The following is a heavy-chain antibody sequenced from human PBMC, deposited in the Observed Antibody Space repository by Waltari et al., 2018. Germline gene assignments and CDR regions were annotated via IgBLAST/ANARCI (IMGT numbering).Heavy chain of an antibody. Sequence: EVQLVEAGGDIVQQGGSMRLSCAASGFRFSSYWMHWVRQVPGKGLVWVSRINSDGSSISYSDSVKGRFTISRDNSKNMLYLQLNSLRAEDTAVYYCARKGGRGYTYGPFYYDSWGQGTLVTVSS. CDR1: GFRFSSYW. CDR2: INSDGSSI. CDR3: ARKGGRGYTYGPFYYDS. D-gene: IGHD5-18*01. J-gene: IGHJ4*02. V-gene: IGHV3-74*01.